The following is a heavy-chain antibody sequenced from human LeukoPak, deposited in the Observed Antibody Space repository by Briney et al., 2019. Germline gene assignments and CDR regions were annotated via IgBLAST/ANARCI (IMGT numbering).Heavy chain of an antibody. CDR1: GFTFSSYA. D-gene: IGHD2-2*01. J-gene: IGHJ5*02. CDR2: ISGSGGST. V-gene: IGHV3-23*01. CDR3: AKQVVPAAMPSWFDP. Sequence: GGSLRLSCAASGFTFSSYAMSWVRQAPGKGLEWVSAISGSGGSTYYADSVKGRFTISRDNSKNTPYLQMNSLRAEDTAVYYCAKQVVPAAMPSWFDPWGQGTLVTVSS.